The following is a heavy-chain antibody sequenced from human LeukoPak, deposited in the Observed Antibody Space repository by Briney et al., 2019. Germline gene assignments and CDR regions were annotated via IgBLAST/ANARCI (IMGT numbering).Heavy chain of an antibody. CDR2: ISYDGSNK. J-gene: IGHJ4*02. Sequence: PGGSLRLSCAASGFTFSSYAMHWVRQAPGKGLEWVAVISYDGSNKYYADSVKGRFTISRDNSKNTLYLQMNSLRAEDTAVYYCAKEDGVTAFDYWGQGTLVTASS. CDR1: GFTFSSYA. CDR3: AKEDGVTAFDY. D-gene: IGHD2-21*02. V-gene: IGHV3-30*07.